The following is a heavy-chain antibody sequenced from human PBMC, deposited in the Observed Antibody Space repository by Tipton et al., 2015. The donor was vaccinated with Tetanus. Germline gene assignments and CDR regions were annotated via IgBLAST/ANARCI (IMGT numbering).Heavy chain of an antibody. CDR1: GGSVSSGSYF. Sequence: TLSLTCTVSGGSVSSGSYFWSWIRQPPGKGLQWIGYIFYSGPTNSNPSLKSRVTISVDTSKNQFSLNLTSVTAADTAVYYCARGARGYTYGWGQGTLVTVSS. CDR2: IFYSGPT. J-gene: IGHJ4*02. V-gene: IGHV4-61*01. CDR3: ARGARGYTYG. D-gene: IGHD5-18*01.